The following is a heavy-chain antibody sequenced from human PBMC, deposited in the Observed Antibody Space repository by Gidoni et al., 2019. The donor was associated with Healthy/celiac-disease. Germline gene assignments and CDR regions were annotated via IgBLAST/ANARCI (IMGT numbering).Heavy chain of an antibody. J-gene: IGHJ4*02. CDR3: ARTYPYDYVWGSYSPFDY. D-gene: IGHD3-16*01. CDR1: GYTFTSYA. CDR2: INAGNGNT. V-gene: IGHV1-3*01. Sequence: QVQLVQSGAEVKKPGASVKVSCKASGYTFTSYAMHWVRQAPGQRLEWMGWINAGNGNTKYSQKFQGRVTITRDTSASTAYMELSSLRSEDTAVYYCARTYPYDYVWGSYSPFDYWGQGTLVTVSS.